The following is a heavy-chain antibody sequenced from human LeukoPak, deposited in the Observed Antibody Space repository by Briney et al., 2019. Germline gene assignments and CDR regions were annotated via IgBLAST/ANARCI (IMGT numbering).Heavy chain of an antibody. J-gene: IGHJ4*02. V-gene: IGHV3-49*04. D-gene: IGHD1-1*01. CDR2: IRSKAYGETA. CDR3: TRDRGAYNLYDY. CDR1: GFTFSSYW. Sequence: PGGSLRLSCAASGFTFSSYWMSWVRQAPGKGLEWVGFIRSKAYGETADYAASVKGRFTISRDDSKAIACLQMNSLKTEDTAVYHCTRDRGAYNLYDYWGQGTLVTVSS.